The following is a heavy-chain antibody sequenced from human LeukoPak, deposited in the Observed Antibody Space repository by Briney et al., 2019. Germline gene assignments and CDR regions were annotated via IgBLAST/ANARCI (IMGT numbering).Heavy chain of an antibody. Sequence: GGSLRLSCAASGFTFSINSMNWVRQALGKGLEWVSFISSGGSTIYYADSVKGRFTISRDNAKNSLYLQMNSLRAEDTAVYYCARYEGDYAWFDPWGQGTLVTVSS. J-gene: IGHJ5*02. CDR1: GFTFSINS. CDR2: ISSGGSTI. V-gene: IGHV3-48*04. CDR3: ARYEGDYAWFDP. D-gene: IGHD4-17*01.